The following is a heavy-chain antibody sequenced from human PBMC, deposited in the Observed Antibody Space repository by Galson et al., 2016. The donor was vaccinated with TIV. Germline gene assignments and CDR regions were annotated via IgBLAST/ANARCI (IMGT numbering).Heavy chain of an antibody. CDR1: GFTFGSYD. V-gene: IGHV3-30-3*01. Sequence: LSCAASGFTFGSYDMHWVRQAPGKALEWVALMSYDRDTNYADSVKGRVTVSRDNSKNTLYLQMNSLRLDDTAVYYCARGYETYAFDLWGPGTMVAVSS. J-gene: IGHJ3*01. CDR2: MSYDRDTN. D-gene: IGHD1-1*01. CDR3: ARGYETYAFDL.